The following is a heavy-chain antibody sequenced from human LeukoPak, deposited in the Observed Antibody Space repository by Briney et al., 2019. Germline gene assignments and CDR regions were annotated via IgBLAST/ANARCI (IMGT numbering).Heavy chain of an antibody. D-gene: IGHD1-26*01. J-gene: IGHJ6*02. CDR1: GGTFSSYA. CDR3: ARHSGSYYYYHGMDV. Sequence: SVKVSCKASGGTFSSYAISWVRQAPGQGLEWMGRIIPILGIANYAQKFQGRVTITADKSTSTAYMELSSLRSEDTAVYYCARHSGSYYYYHGMDVWGQGTTVTVSS. CDR2: IIPILGIA. V-gene: IGHV1-69*04.